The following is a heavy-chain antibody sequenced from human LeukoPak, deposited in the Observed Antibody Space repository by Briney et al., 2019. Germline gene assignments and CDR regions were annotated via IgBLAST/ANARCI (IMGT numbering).Heavy chain of an antibody. J-gene: IGHJ4*02. CDR3: TRDQTPYY. CDR1: GFTFSSYA. CDR2: IRSKIYGGTP. V-gene: IGHV3-49*04. Sequence: GGSLRLSCAASGFTFSSYAMTWVRQAPGKGLEWVGFIRSKIYGGTPEYAASVKGRFTISRDDSKGIAYLQMNSLKTEDTAVYYCTRDQTPYYWGQGTLVTVSS.